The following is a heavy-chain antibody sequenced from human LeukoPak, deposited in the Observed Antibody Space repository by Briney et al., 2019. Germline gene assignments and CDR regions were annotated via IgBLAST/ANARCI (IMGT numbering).Heavy chain of an antibody. CDR3: AKGGDDFWSGSNY. CDR2: ISYAGTNK. Sequence: GGSLRLSCAASGFTFSAYGMHWVRQAPGKGLEWVAVISYAGTNKYYADSVKGRFTISRDNSKNTLYLQMNSLRAEDTAVYYCAKGGDDFWSGSNYWGQGTLVTVS. J-gene: IGHJ4*02. CDR1: GFTFSAYG. V-gene: IGHV3-30*18. D-gene: IGHD3-3*01.